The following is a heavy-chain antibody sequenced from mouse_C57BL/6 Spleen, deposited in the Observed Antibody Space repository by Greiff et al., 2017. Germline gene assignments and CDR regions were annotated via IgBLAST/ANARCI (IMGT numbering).Heavy chain of an antibody. CDR3: GRLREYYAMDY. V-gene: IGHV2-2*01. CDR2: IWSGGST. CDR1: GFSLTSYG. J-gene: IGHJ4*01. D-gene: IGHD2-12*01. Sequence: QVQLQQSGPGLVRPSQSLSITCTVSGFSLTSYGVHWVRQSPGKGLEWLGVIWSGGSTDYNAAFISSLGISKDNSKSQVLYKMNSLQDDDTARYYCGRLREYYAMDYWGQGTSVTVSS.